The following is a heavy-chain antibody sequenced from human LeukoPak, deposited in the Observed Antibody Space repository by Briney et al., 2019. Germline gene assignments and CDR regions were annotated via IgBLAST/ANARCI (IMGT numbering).Heavy chain of an antibody. CDR1: GYIFTDYY. CDR3: ARGNKYSYGRSYYFDY. V-gene: IGHV1/OR15-1*01. CDR2: INPNSGGT. Sequence: ASVKVSCKASGYIFTDYYMHWVRQAPGQELGWMGRINPNSGGTNYAQKFQGRVTMTRDTSISTAYTELSSLRSEDTAVYYCARGNKYSYGRSYYFDYWGQGTLVTVSS. J-gene: IGHJ4*02. D-gene: IGHD5-18*01.